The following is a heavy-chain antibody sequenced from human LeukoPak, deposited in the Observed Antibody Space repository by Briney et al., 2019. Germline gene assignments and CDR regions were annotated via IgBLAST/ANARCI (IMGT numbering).Heavy chain of an antibody. D-gene: IGHD2-2*01. V-gene: IGHV5-51*01. CDR1: GYSFTSYW. J-gene: IGHJ3*02. Sequence: GESLQISCKGSGYSFTSYWIGWVRPVPGKGLEWMGMIYPGDSDTRYSPSFQGQVTISADKSISTAYLQWSSLKASDTAMYYCARRVGYCSSTSCYTPGAFDIWGQGTMVTVSS. CDR2: IYPGDSDT. CDR3: ARRVGYCSSTSCYTPGAFDI.